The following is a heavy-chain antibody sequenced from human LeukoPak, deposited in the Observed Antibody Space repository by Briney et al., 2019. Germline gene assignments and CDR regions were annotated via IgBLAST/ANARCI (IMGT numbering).Heavy chain of an antibody. V-gene: IGHV1-3*04. Sequence: GASVKVSCKASGYTFTCYAMHWVRQAPGQRLECMGWINTGNGNTKYSQKFQGRVTITRDTSASTAYMDLSSLRSEDTAVYYCARNTETAIPLPYYFDYWGQGTLVTVSS. J-gene: IGHJ4*02. CDR3: ARNTETAIPLPYYFDY. D-gene: IGHD2-21*02. CDR2: INTGNGNT. CDR1: GYTFTCYA.